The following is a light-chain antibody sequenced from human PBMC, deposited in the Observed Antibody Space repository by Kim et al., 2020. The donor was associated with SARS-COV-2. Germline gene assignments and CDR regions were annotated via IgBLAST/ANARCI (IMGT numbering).Light chain of an antibody. CDR1: QSVSGSY. CDR2: GAS. CDR3: QQYGSSPRT. J-gene: IGKJ2*01. V-gene: IGKV3-20*01. Sequence: EIVLTQSPGTLSLSPGERATLSCRASQSVSGSYLVWYQQKPGQAPRLLIYGASSRATGIPDRFSGSGSGTDFTLTISRLEPEDFAVYYCQQYGSSPRTFGQGTKLEI.